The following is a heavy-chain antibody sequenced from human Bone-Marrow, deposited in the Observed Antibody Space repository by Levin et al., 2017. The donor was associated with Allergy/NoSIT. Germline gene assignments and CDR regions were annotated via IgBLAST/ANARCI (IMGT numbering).Heavy chain of an antibody. CDR2: TNQDGNEK. CDR3: ARDSGSCRGCAFDI. D-gene: IGHD1-26*01. V-gene: IGHV3-7*01. CDR1: GFTFSIYW. J-gene: IGHJ3*02. Sequence: GGSLRLSCAASGFTFSIYWMSWVRQAPGKGLEWVANTNQDGNEKHYMGSVKGRVTISRDNAESSLYLQMNSLRAEDTAVYYCARDSGSCRGCAFDIWGHGTMVTVSS.